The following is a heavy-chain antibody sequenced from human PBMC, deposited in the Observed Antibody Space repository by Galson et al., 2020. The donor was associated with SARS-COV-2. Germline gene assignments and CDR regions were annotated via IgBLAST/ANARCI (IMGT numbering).Heavy chain of an antibody. D-gene: IGHD3-10*01. V-gene: IGHV5-51*01. Sequence: GESPKISCKGSGYTFTNYWIAWVRQMPGKGLEWMGIIYTEDSDTRYSPSFEGQVTISADKSISTAYLQWSSLKASDTAMYYCAITGNLVRGPRGDFDVWGRGTLVTVSS. CDR3: AITGNLVRGPRGDFDV. J-gene: IGHJ2*01. CDR1: GYTFTNYW. CDR2: IYTEDSDT.